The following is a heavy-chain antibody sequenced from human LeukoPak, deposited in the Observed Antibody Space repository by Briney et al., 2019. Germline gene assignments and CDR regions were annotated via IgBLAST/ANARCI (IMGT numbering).Heavy chain of an antibody. Sequence: GSLRLSCAASGFTFSSYAMSWVRQAPGKGLEWVSAISGSGSTTYYADSVKGRFTISRDNSKNTLYLQMNSLRAEDTAVYYCAKRSFDSSGYYFNYFDYWGQGTLVTASS. V-gene: IGHV3-23*01. CDR2: ISGSGSTT. CDR3: AKRSFDSSGYYFNYFDY. J-gene: IGHJ4*02. D-gene: IGHD3-22*01. CDR1: GFTFSSYA.